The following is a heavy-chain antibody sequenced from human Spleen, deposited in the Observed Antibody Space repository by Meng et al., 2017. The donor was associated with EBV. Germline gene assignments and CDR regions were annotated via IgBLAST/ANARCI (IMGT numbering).Heavy chain of an antibody. D-gene: IGHD4-23*01. CDR3: ASGYGGNFRFDY. CDR2: INSAGYIT. V-gene: IGHV3-74*02. Sequence: LLESGAHFVKLAVSFRISCSGSTFNFSSFWRHCVGQGLGRGLDCVSRINSAGYITTYEDSVKGRVNISRDNAKKPVYMQMHSLRAEDMAVYFCASGYGGNFRFDYWGQGTLVTVSS. J-gene: IGHJ4*02. CDR1: TFNFSSFW.